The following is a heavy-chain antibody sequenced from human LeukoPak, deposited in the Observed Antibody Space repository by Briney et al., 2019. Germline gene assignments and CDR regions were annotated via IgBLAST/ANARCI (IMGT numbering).Heavy chain of an antibody. Sequence: SETLSLTCAVSGVSFNDYYWSWVRQTPGKGLEWIGEINHSGYTNDSPSLKSRVTISIDTYRKQFSLNLRSVTVADTGIYYCTRMTTGHDYWGQGTLVTASS. J-gene: IGHJ4*02. CDR1: GVSFNDYY. CDR3: TRMTTGHDY. CDR2: INHSGYT. D-gene: IGHD4-17*01. V-gene: IGHV4-34*01.